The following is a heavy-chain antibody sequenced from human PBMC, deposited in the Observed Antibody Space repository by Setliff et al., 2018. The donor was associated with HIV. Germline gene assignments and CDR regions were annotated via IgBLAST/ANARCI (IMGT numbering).Heavy chain of an antibody. CDR3: AREYDFWSGYLNYFDY. CDR1: AYPFTSYG. CDR2: ISTYNGNT. V-gene: IGHV1-18*01. J-gene: IGHJ4*02. Sequence: ASVKVSCKASAYPFTSYGITWVRQAPGQGLQWMGWISTYNGNTNYAQKFQGXXXXTTDTSTSTVYMELRSLRSDDTAVYYCAREYDFWSGYLNYFDYWGQXXXVTVSS. D-gene: IGHD3-3*01.